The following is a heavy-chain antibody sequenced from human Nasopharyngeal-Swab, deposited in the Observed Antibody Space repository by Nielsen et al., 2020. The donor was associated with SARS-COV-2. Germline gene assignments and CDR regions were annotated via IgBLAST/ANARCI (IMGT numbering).Heavy chain of an antibody. CDR3: AREASSWLPFDY. Sequence: GGSLRLSCAASGFTFSSYEMNWVRQAPGKGLEWVSYISSSGSTIYYADSVEGRFTISRDNAKNSLYLQMNSLRAEDTAVYYCAREASSWLPFDYWGQGTLVTVSS. CDR2: ISSSGSTI. CDR1: GFTFSSYE. D-gene: IGHD6-13*01. V-gene: IGHV3-48*03. J-gene: IGHJ4*02.